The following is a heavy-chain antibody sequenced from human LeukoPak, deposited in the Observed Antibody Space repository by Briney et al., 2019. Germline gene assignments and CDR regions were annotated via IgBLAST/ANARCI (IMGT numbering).Heavy chain of an antibody. CDR2: MSGGGGYT. CDR3: AKNIVGGSTSMDV. D-gene: IGHD5/OR15-5a*01. V-gene: IGHV3-23*01. J-gene: IGHJ6*02. CDR1: GFTFSGYA. Sequence: GGSLRLSCAASGFTFSGYAMTGVRQAPGKGLEWVSAMSGGGGYTYYADSVKGRFTISRDNSKNTLYLQMNSLRAEDTALYYCAKNIVGGSTSMDVWGQGTTVTVSS.